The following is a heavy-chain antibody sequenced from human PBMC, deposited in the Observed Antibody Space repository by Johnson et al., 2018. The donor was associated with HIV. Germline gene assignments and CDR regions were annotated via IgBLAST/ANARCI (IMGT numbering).Heavy chain of an antibody. J-gene: IGHJ3*01. Sequence: VHLVESGGGVVHPGGSLRLSCAAPGFTFSTFAIHWVRQAPGKGLDCVAVISYDGINKYYADSEKGRFTISRDNSENTAYLQMNGLTVEDTAMYYCGRDYDYDNSDQSGIDVFDVWGQGTKVTVSS. CDR1: GFTFSTFA. CDR2: ISYDGINK. V-gene: IGHV3-30-3*01. D-gene: IGHD3-22*01. CDR3: GRDYDYDNSDQSGIDVFDV.